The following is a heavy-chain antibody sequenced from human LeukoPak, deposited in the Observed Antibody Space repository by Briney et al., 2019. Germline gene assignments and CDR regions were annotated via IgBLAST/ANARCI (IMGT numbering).Heavy chain of an antibody. CDR1: GYTFTSYG. V-gene: IGHV1-18*01. D-gene: IGHD4-17*01. Sequence: EASVKVSCKASGYTFTSYGISWVRQAPGQGLEWMGWISAYNDNTNYAQKLQGRVTMTTDTSTSTAYMELRSLRSDDTAVYYCARGSGIGDYFPPDDAFDIWGQGTMVTVSS. CDR3: ARGSGIGDYFPPDDAFDI. CDR2: ISAYNDNT. J-gene: IGHJ3*02.